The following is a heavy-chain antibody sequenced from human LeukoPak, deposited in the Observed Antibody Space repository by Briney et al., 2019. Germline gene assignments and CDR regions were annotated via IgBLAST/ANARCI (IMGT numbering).Heavy chain of an antibody. V-gene: IGHV1-2*02. CDR2: INPNSGGT. CDR3: ALLAYRSGKTGGGFDY. J-gene: IGHJ4*02. D-gene: IGHD2-15*01. CDR1: GYAFTGYY. Sequence: ASVKVSCKASGYAFTGYYMHWVRQAPGQGLEWMGWINPNSGGTNYAQKFQGRVTMTKDTSISTAYMELSRLRSDDTAVYYCALLAYRSGKTGGGFDYWGQGTLVTVSS.